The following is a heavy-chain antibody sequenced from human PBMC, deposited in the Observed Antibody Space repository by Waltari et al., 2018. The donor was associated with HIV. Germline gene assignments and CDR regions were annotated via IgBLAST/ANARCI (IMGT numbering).Heavy chain of an antibody. J-gene: IGHJ4*02. V-gene: IGHV4-39*01. D-gene: IGHD3-9*01. Sequence: QLQLQESGPGLVKPSETLSLTCTVSGGSISSSNYYWGWLRQPPGKGLEWIGSIYYSGIPYYNPSLKSRVTISIDTSKNQFSLKLSSVTAADTAVYYCARHRRNDIGDYWGQGTLVTVSS. CDR1: GGSISSSNYY. CDR2: IYYSGIP. CDR3: ARHRRNDIGDY.